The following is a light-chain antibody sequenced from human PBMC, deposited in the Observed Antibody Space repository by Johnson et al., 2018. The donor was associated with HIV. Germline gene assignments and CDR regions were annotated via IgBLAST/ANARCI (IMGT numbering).Light chain of an antibody. CDR2: DNN. J-gene: IGLJ1*01. CDR3: GTWDNSLTAGV. CDR1: SSNIGNNY. V-gene: IGLV1-51*01. Sequence: QSVLTQPPSVSAAPGQKVTISCSGSSSNIGNNYVSWYQQLPGTAPRLLIYDNNKRPSGIPDRFSGSKSGTSATLGITGLQTGDEAAYYCGTWDNSLTAGVFGSGTKVTVL.